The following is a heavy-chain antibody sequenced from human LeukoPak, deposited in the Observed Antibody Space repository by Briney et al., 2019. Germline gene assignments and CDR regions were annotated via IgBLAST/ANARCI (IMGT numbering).Heavy chain of an antibody. D-gene: IGHD2-15*01. V-gene: IGHV4-39*07. CDR3: ARAVLVVAAATQRNWFDP. J-gene: IGHJ5*02. Sequence: SETLSLTCTVSGGSISSSSYYWGWIRQPPGKGLEWIGSIYYSGSTYYNPSLKSRVTISVDTSKNQFSLKLSSVTAADTAIYYCARAVLVVAAATQRNWFDPWGQGTLVTVSS. CDR1: GGSISSSSYY. CDR2: IYYSGST.